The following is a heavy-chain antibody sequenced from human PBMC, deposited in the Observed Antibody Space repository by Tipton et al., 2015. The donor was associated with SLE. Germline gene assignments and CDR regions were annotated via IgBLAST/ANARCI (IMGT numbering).Heavy chain of an antibody. D-gene: IGHD4-17*01. CDR2: IYTSGST. V-gene: IGHV4-4*07. CDR3: AREVGYGDLNWFDP. Sequence: TLSLTCTVSGGSISSYYWSWIRQPAGKGLEWIGRIYTSGSTYYNPSPKSRVTISVDTSKNQFSLKLSSVTAADTAVYYCAREVGYGDLNWFDPWGQGTLVTVSS. J-gene: IGHJ5*02. CDR1: GGSISSYY.